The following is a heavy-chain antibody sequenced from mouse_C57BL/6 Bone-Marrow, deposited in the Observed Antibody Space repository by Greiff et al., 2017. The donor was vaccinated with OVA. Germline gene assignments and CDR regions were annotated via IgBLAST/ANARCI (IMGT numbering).Heavy chain of an antibody. J-gene: IGHJ2*01. CDR2: ISDGGSYT. Sequence: EVKLMESGGGLVKPGGSLKLSCAASGFTFSSYAMSWVRQTPEKRLEWVATISDGGSYTYYPDNVKGRFTISRDNAKNNLYLQMSQLKSEDTAMYYCARDLLSYFDDWGQGTTLTVSS. D-gene: IGHD6-5*01. CDR3: ARDLLSYFDD. CDR1: GFTFSSYA. V-gene: IGHV5-4*01.